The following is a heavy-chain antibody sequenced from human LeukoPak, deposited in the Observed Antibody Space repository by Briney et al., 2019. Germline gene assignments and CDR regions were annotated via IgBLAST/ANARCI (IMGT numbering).Heavy chain of an antibody. V-gene: IGHV4-39*07. CDR3: ARTGDPGGYYYYYYMDV. D-gene: IGHD2-21*02. CDR2: IYYSGST. CDR1: GGSISSSSYY. J-gene: IGHJ6*03. Sequence: SETLSLTCTVSGGSISSSSYYWGWIRQPPGKGLEWIGSIYYSGSTYYNPSLKSRVTISVDTSKNQFSLTLYSVTAADTAVYYCARTGDPGGYYYYYYMDVWGKGTTVTVSS.